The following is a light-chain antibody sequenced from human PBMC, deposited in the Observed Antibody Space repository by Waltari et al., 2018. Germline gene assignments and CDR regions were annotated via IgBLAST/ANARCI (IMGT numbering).Light chain of an antibody. CDR2: GKN. V-gene: IGLV3-19*01. CDR1: SRRSYY. Sequence: SSELTQDPAVSVALGQTVRITCHGDSRRSYYARWYQQKPGQAPVLVIYGKNNRPSGIPDRFSGSSSGNTASLTITGAQAEDEADYYCNSRDSSGNLVVFGGGTKLTVL. J-gene: IGLJ2*01. CDR3: NSRDSSGNLVV.